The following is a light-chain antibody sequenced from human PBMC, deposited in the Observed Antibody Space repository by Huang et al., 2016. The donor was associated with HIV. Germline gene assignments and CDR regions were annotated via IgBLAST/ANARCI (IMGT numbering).Light chain of an antibody. J-gene: IGKJ1*01. CDR3: QQYYSYRT. CDR2: AAS. CDR1: QDINNF. V-gene: IGKV1-8*01. Sequence: AIRMTQSPSSLSASTGDRVNITCRAGQDINNFLAWYQQKPGKAPNLFIYAASILESGVPSRFSCSGSVTEFNLSISCLQSEDFATYYCQQYYSYRTFGQGTQVEIK.